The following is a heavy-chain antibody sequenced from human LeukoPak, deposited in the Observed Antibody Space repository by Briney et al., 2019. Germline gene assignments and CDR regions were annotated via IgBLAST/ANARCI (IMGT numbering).Heavy chain of an antibody. CDR2: IIPIFGTT. J-gene: IGHJ4*02. V-gene: IGHV1-69*05. D-gene: IGHD3-22*01. Sequence: SVKVSCKASGGTFSSYAISWVRQAPGQGLEWMGRIIPIFGTTNYAQKFQDGITFTTDASTYTAYMELSSLISEDTAVYYCARETPYFDSSNSLAHFDYWGQGTLVTVSS. CDR3: ARETPYFDSSNSLAHFDY. CDR1: GGTFSSYA.